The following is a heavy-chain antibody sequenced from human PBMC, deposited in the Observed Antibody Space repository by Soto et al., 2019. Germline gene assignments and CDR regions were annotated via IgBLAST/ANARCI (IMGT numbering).Heavy chain of an antibody. CDR2: INHSGST. CDR3: ARGWVTMVRGGGLDP. V-gene: IGHV4-34*01. J-gene: IGHJ5*02. D-gene: IGHD3-10*01. Sequence: QVQLQQWGAGLLKPSETLSLTCAVYGGSFSGYYWSWIRQPPGKGLEWIGEINHSGSTNYNPSLKRRVTISVDTSKIQVTVMVSAVTAADTAVYYCARGWVTMVRGGGLDPWGQGTLVTVSS. CDR1: GGSFSGYY.